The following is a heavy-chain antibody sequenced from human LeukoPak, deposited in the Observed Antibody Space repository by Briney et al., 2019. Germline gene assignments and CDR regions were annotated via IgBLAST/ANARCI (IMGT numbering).Heavy chain of an antibody. CDR1: GFTFSSYG. CDR3: AKDSGWYWRWFDP. CDR2: ISYDGSNK. V-gene: IGHV3-30*18. D-gene: IGHD6-19*01. Sequence: QTGGSLRLSCAASGFTFSSYGMHWVRQAPGKGLEWVAVISYDGSNKYYADSVKGRFTISRDNSKNTLYLQMNSLRAEDTAVYYCAKDSGWYWRWFDPWGQGTLVTVSS. J-gene: IGHJ5*02.